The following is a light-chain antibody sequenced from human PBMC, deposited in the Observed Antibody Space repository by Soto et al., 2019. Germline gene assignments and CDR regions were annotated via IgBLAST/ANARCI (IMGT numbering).Light chain of an antibody. CDR2: SDN. CDR1: RSNIGTNT. Sequence: QSVLTQPPSASGTPGQRVTISCSGSRSNIGTNTVNWYQHLTGTAPQLLIYSDNQRPSGVPDRFSGSKSGTSASLAISGLQSEDEADYYCAAWDDSLNGLVVFGGGTKVTVL. J-gene: IGLJ2*01. CDR3: AAWDDSLNGLVV. V-gene: IGLV1-44*01.